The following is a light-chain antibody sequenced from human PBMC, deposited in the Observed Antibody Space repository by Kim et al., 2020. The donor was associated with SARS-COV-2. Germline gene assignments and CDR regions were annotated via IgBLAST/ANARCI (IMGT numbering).Light chain of an antibody. CDR3: QQYGSSPLT. Sequence: LSPGERATISCRASQSVSNSYLAWYQQKPGQAPRLLIYGASSRATGIPDRFSGSGSGTDFTFSISRLEPEDFAVYYCQQYGSSPLTFGGGTKLEI. CDR1: QSVSNSY. CDR2: GAS. J-gene: IGKJ4*01. V-gene: IGKV3-20*01.